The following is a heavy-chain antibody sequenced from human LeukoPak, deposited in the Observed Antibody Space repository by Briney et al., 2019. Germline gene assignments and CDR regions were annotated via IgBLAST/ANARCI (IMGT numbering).Heavy chain of an antibody. D-gene: IGHD2-15*01. CDR2: MSNSGRTI. V-gene: IGHV3-48*03. CDR3: AREVAGAWLDY. Sequence: GSLRLSCAASGFTFSSFEMNWVRQAPGKGLGWVSYMSNSGRTIYYTDSVKGRFTISRDNAKNSLYLQMNSLRAEDTAVDYCAREVAGAWLDYWGRGPWFTASS. J-gene: IGHJ4*03. CDR1: GFTFSSFE.